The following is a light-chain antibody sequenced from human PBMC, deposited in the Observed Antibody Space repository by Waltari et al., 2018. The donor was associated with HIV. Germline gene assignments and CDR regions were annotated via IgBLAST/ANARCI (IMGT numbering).Light chain of an antibody. J-gene: IGLJ3*02. CDR3: QTWGADIQEG. CDR1: SGHSNYA. Sequence: QLVLTQSPSASASLGASVKLTCTLSSGHSNYAIAWHQQQPGKGPRYLMKLKRDCSHIKGDGIPERFSGTSTGDEPYLAGSGLQSECETDYCCQTWGADIQEGFGGGTELTVL. CDR2: LKRDCSH. V-gene: IGLV4-69*01.